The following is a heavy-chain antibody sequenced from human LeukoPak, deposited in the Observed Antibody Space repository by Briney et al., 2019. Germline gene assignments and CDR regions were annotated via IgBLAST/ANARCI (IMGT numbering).Heavy chain of an antibody. Sequence: SETLSLTCTVSGGSISSYYWSWIRQPAGKGLEWIGRIYTRGSTDYNPSLKSRVTISVHTSKNQFSLKMRSVTAADTAVYYCARARATVAIDYWGQGTQVTVSS. V-gene: IGHV4-4*07. D-gene: IGHD5-12*01. CDR1: GGSISSYY. CDR3: ARARATVAIDY. J-gene: IGHJ4*02. CDR2: IYTRGST.